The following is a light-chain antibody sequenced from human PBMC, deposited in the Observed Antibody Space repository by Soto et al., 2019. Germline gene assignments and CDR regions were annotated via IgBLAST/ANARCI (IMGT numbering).Light chain of an antibody. J-gene: IGKJ4*01. CDR2: DAS. CDR3: YQYYNCYPLP. Sequence: MKQSPSTLSAYIGERATITCRASQSVSSNLAWYQQKPGKAPRLLIYDASTRDTGIPARFSGSGSGTEYTLTISSLLSADFAVYYCYQYYNCYPLPFGGG. V-gene: IGKV3-15*01. CDR1: QSVSSN.